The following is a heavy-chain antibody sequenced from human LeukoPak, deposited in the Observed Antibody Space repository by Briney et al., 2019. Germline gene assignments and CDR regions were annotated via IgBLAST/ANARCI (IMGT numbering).Heavy chain of an antibody. D-gene: IGHD6-19*01. V-gene: IGHV1-2*02. Sequence: ASVKVSCKASGYTFTGYYMHWVRQAPGQGLEWMGWINPSSGGTNYAQKFQGRVTMTRDTSINTAYMELSRLRSDDTAVYYCARAPIAVAGIDYWGQGTLVTVSS. J-gene: IGHJ4*02. CDR1: GYTFTGYY. CDR2: INPSSGGT. CDR3: ARAPIAVAGIDY.